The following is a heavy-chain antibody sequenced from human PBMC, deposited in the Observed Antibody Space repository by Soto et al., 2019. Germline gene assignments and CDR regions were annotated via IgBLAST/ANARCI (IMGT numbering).Heavy chain of an antibody. CDR3: ARGGGNFDY. CDR2: IKQDGSDK. V-gene: IGHV3-7*03. Sequence: EVQLVESGGGLVQPGGSLRLSCAASGFTFSNYWMSWVRQAPGKGLEWVANIKQDGSDKYYVDSVKGRFTISRDNAKNSLNLQMNSLRAEDTAVYYCARGGGNFDYWGQGTLVTVSS. J-gene: IGHJ4*02. CDR1: GFTFSNYW.